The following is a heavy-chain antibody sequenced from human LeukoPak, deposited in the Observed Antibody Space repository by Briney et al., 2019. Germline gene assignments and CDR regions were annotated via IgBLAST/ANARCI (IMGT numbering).Heavy chain of an antibody. CDR3: ASTAGYFNY. CDR2: ISSSSHTI. J-gene: IGHJ4*02. V-gene: IGHV3-48*01. CDR1: GFTFRSYS. Sequence: PGGSLRLSCAASGFTFRSYSMNWVRQVLGKGLEWISYISSSSHTIYYEDSVRGRFTISRDNAKNSLHLQMNSLRAEDTGIYYCASTAGYFNYWGQGTLVTVSS. D-gene: IGHD3-22*01.